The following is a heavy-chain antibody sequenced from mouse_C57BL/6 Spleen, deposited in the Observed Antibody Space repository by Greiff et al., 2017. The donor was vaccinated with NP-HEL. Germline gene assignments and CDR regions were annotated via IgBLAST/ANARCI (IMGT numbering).Heavy chain of an antibody. J-gene: IGHJ4*01. Sequence: QVQLQQSGAELVKPGASVKISCKASGYAFSSYWMNWVKQRPGKGLEWIGQIYPGDGDTNYNGKFKGKATLTADKSSSTAYMQLSSLTSEDSAVYFCARSWPYYAMDYWGQGTSVTVSS. V-gene: IGHV1-80*01. CDR2: IYPGDGDT. CDR1: GYAFSSYW. CDR3: ARSWPYYAMDY.